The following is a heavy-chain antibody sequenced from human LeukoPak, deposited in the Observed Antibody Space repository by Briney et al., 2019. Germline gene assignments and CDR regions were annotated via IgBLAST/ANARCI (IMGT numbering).Heavy chain of an antibody. CDR3: ARTIAASSASFDP. CDR2: IYHSGST. D-gene: IGHD6-13*01. Sequence: SETLSLTCTVSGYSLSSGYYWGWIRQRPGKGLEWVGSIYHSGSTYFNRSLKSRVTISVDTSKNQSSLKLSPVTAADTAVYYCARTIAASSASFDPCGQGTLVTVSS. J-gene: IGHJ5*02. CDR1: GYSLSSGYY. V-gene: IGHV4-38-2*02.